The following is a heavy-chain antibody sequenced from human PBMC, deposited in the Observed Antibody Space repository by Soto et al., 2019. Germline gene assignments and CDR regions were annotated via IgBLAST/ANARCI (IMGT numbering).Heavy chain of an antibody. J-gene: IGHJ5*02. CDR1: GGSISSGGYY. CDR3: ARDNQFQIWFDP. D-gene: IGHD2-21*01. Sequence: PSETLSLTCTVSGGSISSGGYYWSWIRQHPGKGLEWIGYIHYSGSTYYNPSLKSRVTISVDTSKNQFSLKLSSVTAADTAVYYCARDNQFQIWFDPWGQGTLVTVSS. V-gene: IGHV4-31*03. CDR2: IHYSGST.